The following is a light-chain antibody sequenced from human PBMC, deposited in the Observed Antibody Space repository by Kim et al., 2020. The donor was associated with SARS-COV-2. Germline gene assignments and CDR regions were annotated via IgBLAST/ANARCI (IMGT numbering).Light chain of an antibody. CDR3: QHYDRLPFT. Sequence: GDKVTITCQASQDISNYLSWYQQKPGKAPKLLIYGSSNLEAGVPSRFSGSGSGTDFTFTINSLQPEDIATYFCQHYDRLPFTFGPGTKVDIK. CDR2: GSS. V-gene: IGKV1-33*01. J-gene: IGKJ3*01. CDR1: QDISNY.